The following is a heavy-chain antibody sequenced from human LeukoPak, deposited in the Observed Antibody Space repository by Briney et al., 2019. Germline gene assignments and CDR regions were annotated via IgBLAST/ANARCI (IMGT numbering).Heavy chain of an antibody. CDR1: GGTFSSYA. D-gene: IGHD3-9*01. J-gene: IGHJ5*02. CDR2: IIPIFGTA. V-gene: IGHV1-69*01. CDR3: ARRGDGMLRYFDWLPNWFDP. Sequence: SVKVSCKASGGTFSSYAISWVRQAPGQGLKWMGGIIPIFGTANYAQKFQGRVTITADESTSTAYMELSSLRSEDTAVYYCARRGDGMLRYFDWLPNWFDPWGQGTLVTVSS.